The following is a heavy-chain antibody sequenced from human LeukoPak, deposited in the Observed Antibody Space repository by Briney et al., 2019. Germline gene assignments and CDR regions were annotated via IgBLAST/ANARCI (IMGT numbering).Heavy chain of an antibody. CDR3: ATTPYSGSYPN. V-gene: IGHV3-23*01. CDR1: GFTFSSYA. Sequence: GGSLTHSRAATGFTFSSYAMSWLRQAPGKGLEWVSAISGSGGSTYYADSVKGRFTISRDNSKNTLYLQMNSLRAEDTAVYYCATTPYSGSYPNWGQGTLVTVSS. J-gene: IGHJ4*02. D-gene: IGHD1-26*01. CDR2: ISGSGGST.